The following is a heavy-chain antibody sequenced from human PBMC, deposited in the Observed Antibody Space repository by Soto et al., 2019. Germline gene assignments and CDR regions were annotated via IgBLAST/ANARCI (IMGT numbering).Heavy chain of an antibody. CDR2: IIRIFVTA. CDR3: ASTKYDSSAYYYWYLGL. J-gene: IGHJ2*01. Sequence: QVELVLSGAEVKKPGSSVKVSCQASEDTFRNYAISWVRQAPGQGLEWMEGIIRIFVTANYAQKFQGRVTITADTSANTVYLELSSLRSEDTAVYYCASTKYDSSAYYYWYLGLWGRGTLVTVSS. V-gene: IGHV1-69*06. D-gene: IGHD3-22*01. CDR1: EDTFRNYA.